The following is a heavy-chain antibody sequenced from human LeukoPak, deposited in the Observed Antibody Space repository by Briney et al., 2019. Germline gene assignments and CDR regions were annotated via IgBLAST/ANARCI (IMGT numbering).Heavy chain of an antibody. CDR2: TYYRSKWYN. CDR1: GDSVSSNSAA. Sequence: SQTLSLTCAISGDSVSSNSAAWNWIRQSPSRGLEWLGRTYYRSKWYNDYAVSVKSRITINPDTSKNQFSLQLNSVTPKDTAVYYCAREESYGDYPGVENCYYYMDVWGKGTTVTVSS. D-gene: IGHD4-17*01. CDR3: AREESYGDYPGVENCYYYMDV. J-gene: IGHJ6*03. V-gene: IGHV6-1*01.